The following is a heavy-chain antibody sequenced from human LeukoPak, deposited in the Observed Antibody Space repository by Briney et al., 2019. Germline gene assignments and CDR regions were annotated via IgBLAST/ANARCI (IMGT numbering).Heavy chain of an antibody. CDR3: ARHEPLGRGAWDY. D-gene: IGHD1-14*01. Sequence: ASETLSLTCTASGGSLSSYYWSWIRQPPGKGLEWIGYIYYSGNADSNPSFKSRVTMSVDTSRNQFSLKLTSVTAADTAVYYCARHEPLGRGAWDYWGQGILVTVSS. J-gene: IGHJ4*02. CDR1: GGSLSSYY. V-gene: IGHV4-59*08. CDR2: IYYSGNA.